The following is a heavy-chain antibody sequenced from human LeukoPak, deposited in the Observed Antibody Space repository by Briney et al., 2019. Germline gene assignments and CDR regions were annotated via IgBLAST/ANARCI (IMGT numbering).Heavy chain of an antibody. CDR1: GFTFSSYS. CDR2: ISSSSSYI. CDR3: ARSLGYYGSGSSNWFDP. J-gene: IGHJ5*02. Sequence: GGSLRLSCAASGFTFSSYSMNWVRQAPGKGLEWVSSISSSSSYIYYADSVKGRFTISRDNAKNSLYLQMNSLRAEDTAVYYCARSLGYYGSGSSNWFDPWGQGTLVTVSS. D-gene: IGHD3-10*01. V-gene: IGHV3-21*04.